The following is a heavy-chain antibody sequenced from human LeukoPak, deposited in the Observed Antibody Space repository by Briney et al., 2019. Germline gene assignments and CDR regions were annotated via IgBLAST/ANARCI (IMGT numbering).Heavy chain of an antibody. D-gene: IGHD4-17*01. CDR3: ARRRTDDYGDYGFDY. CDR2: IYYSGST. V-gene: IGHV4-59*01. Sequence: SETLSLTCTVSGGSISSYYWSWIRQPPGKGLEWIGYIYYSGSTNYNPSLKSRVTISADTSKNQFSLKLSSVTAADTAVYYCARRRTDDYGDYGFDYWGQGTLVTVSS. CDR1: GGSISSYY. J-gene: IGHJ4*02.